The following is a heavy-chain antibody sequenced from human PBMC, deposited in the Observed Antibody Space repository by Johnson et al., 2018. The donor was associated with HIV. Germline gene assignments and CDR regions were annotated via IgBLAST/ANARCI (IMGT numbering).Heavy chain of an antibody. D-gene: IGHD1-26*01. CDR2: ISSGDNTI. CDR1: GFTFSNYA. Sequence: VQLVESGGGVVQPGRSLRLSCAASGFTFSNYAIHWVRQAPGKGLEWVSYISSGDNTIYYADSVKGRFTISRDNAKNSLYLQMNSLRAEDTAVYYCAKGSTDYSGSYPRDAFDIWGQGTMVTVSS. V-gene: IGHV3-48*03. J-gene: IGHJ3*02. CDR3: AKGSTDYSGSYPRDAFDI.